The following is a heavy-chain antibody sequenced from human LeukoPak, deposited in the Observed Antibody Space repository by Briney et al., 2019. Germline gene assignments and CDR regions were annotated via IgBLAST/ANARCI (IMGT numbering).Heavy chain of an antibody. CDR1: EFTGFTFSGSA. D-gene: IGHD3-22*01. V-gene: IGHV3-23*01. CDR3: ARDYYDSSGYGGPFDY. Sequence: GGSLRLSCAASEFTGFTFSGSAMSWVRQAPGKGLEWVSAISGSGAATFYADSVKGRFTISRDNSKNTLYLQMNSLRAEDTAVYYCARDYYDSSGYGGPFDYWGQGTLVTVSS. CDR2: ISGSGAAT. J-gene: IGHJ4*02.